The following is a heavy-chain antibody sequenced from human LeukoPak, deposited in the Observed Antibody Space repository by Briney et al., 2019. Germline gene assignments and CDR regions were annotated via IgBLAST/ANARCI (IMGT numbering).Heavy chain of an antibody. CDR2: ISGSGGST. V-gene: IGHV3-23*01. D-gene: IGHD3-10*01. Sequence: PGGSLRLSCAASGFTFSSYAMSWVRQAPGKGLEWVSAISGSGGSTYYADSVKGRFTISRDNSKNTLYLQMNSLRAEDTAVCYCAKDRSQERRGIFDYWGQGTLVTVSS. J-gene: IGHJ4*02. CDR3: AKDRSQERRGIFDY. CDR1: GFTFSSYA.